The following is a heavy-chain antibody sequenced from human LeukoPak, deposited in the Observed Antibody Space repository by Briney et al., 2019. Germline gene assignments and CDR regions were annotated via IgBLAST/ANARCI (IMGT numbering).Heavy chain of an antibody. D-gene: IGHD1-1*01. V-gene: IGHV4-59*01. CDR2: IYYSGST. Sequence: PSETLPLTCTVSGGSISSYYWSWIRQPPGKGLEWIGYIYYSGSTNYNPSLKSRVTISVDTSKNQFSLKLSSVTAADTAVYYCARGAPDTTSPWVSEFDPWGQGTLVTVSS. CDR3: ARGAPDTTSPWVSEFDP. CDR1: GGSISSYY. J-gene: IGHJ5*02.